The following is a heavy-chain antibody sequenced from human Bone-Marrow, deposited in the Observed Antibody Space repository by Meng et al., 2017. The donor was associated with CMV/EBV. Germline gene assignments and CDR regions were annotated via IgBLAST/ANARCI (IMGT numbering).Heavy chain of an antibody. Sequence: SETLSLTCTVSGGSISSYYWSWIRQPPGKGLEWIGYIYYSGSTNYNPSLKSRVTISVDTSKNQFSLKLSSVTAADTAVYYCAKDRRRITIFGVVNNWFDPWGQGTLVTVSS. J-gene: IGHJ5*02. V-gene: IGHV4-59*01. CDR2: IYYSGST. CDR3: AKDRRRITIFGVVNNWFDP. D-gene: IGHD3-3*01. CDR1: GGSISSYY.